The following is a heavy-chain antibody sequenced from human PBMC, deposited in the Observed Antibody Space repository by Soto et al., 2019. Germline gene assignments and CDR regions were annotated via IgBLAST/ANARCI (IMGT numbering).Heavy chain of an antibody. D-gene: IGHD3-3*01. V-gene: IGHV3-7*03. J-gene: IGHJ6*02. CDR2: IEQDRREK. CDR3: ARDGDDLWGGLPSGWYYYGMDV. CDR1: GFTFSSYW. Sequence: GGSMRLSCAASGFTFSSYWMSWVRQAPGKGLEWVANIEQDRREKYYFDSGKGRFTISRDNAESSLYLQMNSLSAEDTAVYYCARDGDDLWGGLPSGWYYYGMDVWGQGTTVTVSS.